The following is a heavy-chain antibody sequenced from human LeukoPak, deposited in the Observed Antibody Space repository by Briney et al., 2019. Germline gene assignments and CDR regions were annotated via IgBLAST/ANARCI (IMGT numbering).Heavy chain of an antibody. CDR3: AREPAAVKGTFFDH. CDR1: GGSISSGSYY. J-gene: IGHJ4*02. D-gene: IGHD2-2*01. Sequence: SSETLSLTCTVSGGSISSGSYYWSWIRQPAGKGLEWIGRIYTSGSTNYNPSLKSRVTISVDTSKNQFSLKLSSVTAADTAVYYCAREPAAVKGTFFDHWGQGTLVTVSS. CDR2: IYTSGST. V-gene: IGHV4-61*02.